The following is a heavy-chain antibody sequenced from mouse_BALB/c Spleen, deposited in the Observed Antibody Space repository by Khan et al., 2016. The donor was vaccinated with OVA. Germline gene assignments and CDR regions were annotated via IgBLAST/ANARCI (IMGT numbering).Heavy chain of an antibody. CDR3: ARSYYYGRSTWIAY. V-gene: IGHV1-69*02. J-gene: IGHJ3*01. Sequence: QVQLQQPGAELVKPGASVKLSCKASGYTFTSYWMHWMKQRPGQGLEWIGEIDPSDTYTNYNQNFKGKATLTVDKSSSTAYMQLSSLTSEDSAVYYCARSYYYGRSTWIAYWGQGTLVTVSA. CDR2: IDPSDTYT. D-gene: IGHD1-1*01. CDR1: GYTFTSYW.